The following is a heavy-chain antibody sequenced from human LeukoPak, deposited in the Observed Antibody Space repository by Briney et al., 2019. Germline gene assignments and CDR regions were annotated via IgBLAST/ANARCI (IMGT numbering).Heavy chain of an antibody. Sequence: ASVKVSCKASGYTFTSYAISWVRQAPGQGLEWMGGIIPIFGTANCAQKFQGRVTITADESTSTAYMELSSLRSEDTAVYYCARETLVVPAAISYFDYWGQGTLVTVSS. CDR1: GYTFTSYA. CDR2: IIPIFGTA. V-gene: IGHV1-69*13. CDR3: ARETLVVPAAISYFDY. D-gene: IGHD2-2*01. J-gene: IGHJ4*02.